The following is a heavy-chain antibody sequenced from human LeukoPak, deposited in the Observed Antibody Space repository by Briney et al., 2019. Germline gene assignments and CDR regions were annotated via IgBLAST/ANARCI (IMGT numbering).Heavy chain of an antibody. CDR1: GYTFTGHY. J-gene: IGHJ4*02. V-gene: IGHV1-2*06. Sequence: ASVKVSCKASGYTFTGHYMHWVRQAPGQGLEWMGRISPISGGTNYAQKFQGRVTMTRDTSISTAYLEMSRLTPDDTAVYYCASWPGSNCSSNSCPKSIDYWGQGTLVTVSS. CDR2: ISPISGGT. D-gene: IGHD6-13*01. CDR3: ASWPGSNCSSNSCPKSIDY.